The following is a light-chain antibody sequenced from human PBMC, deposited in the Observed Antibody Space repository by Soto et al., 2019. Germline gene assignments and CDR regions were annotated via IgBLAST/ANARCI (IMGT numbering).Light chain of an antibody. CDR3: QQYGSPLWT. CDR1: QSITSSY. J-gene: IGKJ1*01. CDR2: GTI. Sequence: EIVLTQSPGTLSLSPGERATLSCRASQSITSSYLAWYQQKPGQAPKLLIPGTISRATGIPDRFSGSGSGTSFTLPISRLEPEDFAVYYCQQYGSPLWTFGQGTKVEIK. V-gene: IGKV3-20*01.